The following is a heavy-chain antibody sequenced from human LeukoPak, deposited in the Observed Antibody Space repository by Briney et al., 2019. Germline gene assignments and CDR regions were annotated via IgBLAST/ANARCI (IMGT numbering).Heavy chain of an antibody. CDR3: AAEIYGGNTDCCTFDF. J-gene: IGHJ3*01. CDR2: IGVAGGNT. Sequence: ASVKVSCKASGVTFSNSAIQWVRQARGQRLEWIGWIGVAGGNTNYAQTLQGRITITRDMSTSTAYMELTSLRSDDTAVYYCAAEIYGGNTDCCTFDFWGPGTPVTVSS. D-gene: IGHD4-23*01. CDR1: GVTFSNSA. V-gene: IGHV1-58*02.